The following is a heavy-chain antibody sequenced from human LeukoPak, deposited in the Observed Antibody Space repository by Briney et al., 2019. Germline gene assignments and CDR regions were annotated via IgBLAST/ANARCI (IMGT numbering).Heavy chain of an antibody. J-gene: IGHJ4*02. V-gene: IGHV4-34*01. D-gene: IGHD6-6*01. CDR2: INHSGST. CDR1: GGSFSGYY. CDR3: ARAGIVARRGGVFDY. Sequence: SETLSLTCAVYGGSFSGYYWSWIRQPPGKGLEWIGEINHSGSTNYNPTLKSRVTISVDTSKNQFSLKLSSVTAADTAVYYCARAGIVARRGGVFDYWGQGTLVTVPS.